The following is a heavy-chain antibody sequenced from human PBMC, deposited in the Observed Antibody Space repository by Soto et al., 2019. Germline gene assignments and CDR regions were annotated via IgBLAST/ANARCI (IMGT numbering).Heavy chain of an antibody. J-gene: IGHJ4*02. V-gene: IGHV3-21*06. CDR2: ISSTTNYI. CDR1: GFTFTRYS. Sequence: GGSLRLSCAASGFTFTRYSMNWVRQAPGKGLEWVSSISSTTNYIYYGDSMKGRFTISRDNAKNSLYLEMNSLRAEDTAVYYCARESEDLASNFDYWGQGTLVTVSS. CDR3: ARESEDLASNFDY.